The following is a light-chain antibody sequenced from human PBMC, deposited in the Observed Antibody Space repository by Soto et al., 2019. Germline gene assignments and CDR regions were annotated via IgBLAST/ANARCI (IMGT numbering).Light chain of an antibody. Sequence: EIGLTQSPGTLSLSPGERATLSCRASQSVNSSLAWYQQKPGQAPRLLIYGASTRATGIPARFSGSGSGTEFTLAISSLQSEDFAVYYCQQYTNWPPWTFGQGTKVDIK. CDR1: QSVNSS. CDR2: GAS. J-gene: IGKJ1*01. V-gene: IGKV3-15*01. CDR3: QQYTNWPPWT.